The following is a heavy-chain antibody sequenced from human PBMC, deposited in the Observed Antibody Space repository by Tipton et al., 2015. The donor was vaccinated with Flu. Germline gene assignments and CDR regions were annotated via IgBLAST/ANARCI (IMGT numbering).Heavy chain of an antibody. CDR1: GGSFSGYY. J-gene: IGHJ4*02. V-gene: IGHV4-34*01. CDR2: INHSGST. D-gene: IGHD7-27*01. Sequence: TLSPTCAVYGGSFSGYYWSWIRQPPGKGLEWIGEINHSGSTNYNPSLKSRVTISADTSKKQFSLKLNSVTAADTAVYFCATKFANWGVWEPRDYWGQGTLVTVS. CDR3: ATKFANWGVWEPRDY.